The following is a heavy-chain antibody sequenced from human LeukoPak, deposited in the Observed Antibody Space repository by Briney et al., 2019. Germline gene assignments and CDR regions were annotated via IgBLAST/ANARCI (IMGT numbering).Heavy chain of an antibody. D-gene: IGHD3-10*01. Sequence: SETLSLTCTVSGGSISSYYWSWIRQPAGKGLEWIGRIYTSGSTNYNPFLKSRVTMSVDTSKNQFSLKLSSVTAADTAVYYCARVSGSGSYEGYGMDVWGQGTTVTVSS. CDR1: GGSISSYY. CDR3: ARVSGSGSYEGYGMDV. CDR2: IYTSGST. V-gene: IGHV4-4*07. J-gene: IGHJ6*02.